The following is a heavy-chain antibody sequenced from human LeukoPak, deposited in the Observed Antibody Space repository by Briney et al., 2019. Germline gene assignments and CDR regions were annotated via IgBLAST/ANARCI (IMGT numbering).Heavy chain of an antibody. J-gene: IGHJ4*02. V-gene: IGHV3-23*01. CDR2: ISGSGGST. CDR3: AKDLKAPGVVVPAAAMAQDY. CDR1: GFTFSSYA. D-gene: IGHD2-2*01. Sequence: HPGGSLRLSCAASGFTFSSYAMSWVRQAPGKGLEWVSAISGSGGSTYYADSVKGRFTISRDNSKNTLYLQMNSLRAEDTAVYYCAKDLKAPGVVVPAAAMAQDYWGQGTLVTVSS.